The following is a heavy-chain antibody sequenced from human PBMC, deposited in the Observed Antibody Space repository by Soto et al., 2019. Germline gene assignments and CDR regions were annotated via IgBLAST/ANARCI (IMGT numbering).Heavy chain of an antibody. D-gene: IGHD6-19*01. Sequence: GASVKVSCKASGGTFSSYAISWVRQAPGQGLEWMGGIIPIFGTANYAQKFQGRVTITADKSTSTAYMELSSLRSEDTAVYYCASRTGIIAVAGNYGMDVWGQGTTVTVSS. CDR3: ASRTGIIAVAGNYGMDV. J-gene: IGHJ6*02. CDR1: GGTFSSYA. V-gene: IGHV1-69*06. CDR2: IIPIFGTA.